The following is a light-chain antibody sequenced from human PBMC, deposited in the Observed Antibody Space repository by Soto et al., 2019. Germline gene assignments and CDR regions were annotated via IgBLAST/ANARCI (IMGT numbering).Light chain of an antibody. CDR2: AAS. CDR1: QDISYY. V-gene: IGKV1-17*03. Sequence: DIQMTQSPSAMSASVGDRVTITCRASQDISYYLAWFQQKPGKVPERLIYAASSLQSGVPSRFSGSGSGTEFTLTISSLQPEDFATYYCLQHNTYPRTFGQGTKVESK. J-gene: IGKJ1*01. CDR3: LQHNTYPRT.